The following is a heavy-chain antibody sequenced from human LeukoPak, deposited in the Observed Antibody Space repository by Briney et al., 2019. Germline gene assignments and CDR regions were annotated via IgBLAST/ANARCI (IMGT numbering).Heavy chain of an antibody. J-gene: IGHJ4*02. CDR3: AKEYCSNSVCHSLDY. CDR1: GFTFSSSG. Sequence: PGGSLRLSCAASGFTFSSSGMHWVRQAPGKGLEWVAVISYDGSNKYYADSVKGRFTFSRVNSKNTLYLQMNSLRAEDTAVYYCAKEYCSNSVCHSLDYWGQGTLVTVSS. CDR2: ISYDGSNK. V-gene: IGHV3-30*18. D-gene: IGHD2-8*01.